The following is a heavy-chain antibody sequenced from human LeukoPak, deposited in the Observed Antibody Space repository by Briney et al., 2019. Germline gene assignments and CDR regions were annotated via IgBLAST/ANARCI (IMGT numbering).Heavy chain of an antibody. Sequence: SETLSLTCTVSGGSISSYYWSWIRQPPGKGLEWIGYIYYSGSTNYNPSLKSRVTISVDTSKNQFSLKLSSVTAADTAVYYCARGIAAAPDWGQGTLVTVSS. CDR3: ARGIAAAPD. V-gene: IGHV4-59*01. J-gene: IGHJ4*02. CDR1: GGSISSYY. D-gene: IGHD6-13*01. CDR2: IYYSGST.